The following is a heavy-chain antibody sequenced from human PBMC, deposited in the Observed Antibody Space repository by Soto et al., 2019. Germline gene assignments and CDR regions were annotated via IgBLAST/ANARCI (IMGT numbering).Heavy chain of an antibody. D-gene: IGHD7-27*01. CDR3: ARDRSTGGFDS. V-gene: IGHV1-69*06. CDR2: IIPIFGTT. Sequence: QVQLVQSGAEMKKPESSVNVSCKASGGSISNYGVSWVRQAPGQGLEWMGLIIPIFGTTSYAQKFQSRATITADKSTSTAYMELTSLRFEDTAVYYCARDRSTGGFDSWGQGTLVIVSS. CDR1: GGSISNYG. J-gene: IGHJ4*02.